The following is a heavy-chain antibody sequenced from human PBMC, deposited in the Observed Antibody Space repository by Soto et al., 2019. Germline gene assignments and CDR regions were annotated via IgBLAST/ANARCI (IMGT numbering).Heavy chain of an antibody. CDR3: AILRWDTANVGYYCMVV. CDR1: GGSFSGYY. Sequence: SATLSLTCAVYGGSFSGYYWSWIRQPPGKGLEWIGEINHSGNTNYNPSLKSRDTISVDTSKNQFSLKLSSVTAEDTAVYYCAILRWDTANVGYYCMVVWGQGTTVTVSS. D-gene: IGHD5-18*01. CDR2: INHSGNT. V-gene: IGHV4-34*01. J-gene: IGHJ6*02.